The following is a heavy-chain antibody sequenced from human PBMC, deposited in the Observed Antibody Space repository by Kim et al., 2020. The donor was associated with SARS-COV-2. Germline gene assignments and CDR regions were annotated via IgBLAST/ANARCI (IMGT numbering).Heavy chain of an antibody. J-gene: IGHJ6*02. Sequence: GGSLRLSCAASGFTFSTYTMNWVRQAPGKGLEWVSYISDSGTTIYYADSVKGRFTISRDNAKNSLYLQMNSLRDEDTAVYYCARAGLSVVVVAATNHYYYGMDVWGQGTTVTVSS. CDR3: ARAGLSVVVVAATNHYYYGMDV. CDR2: ISDSGTTI. D-gene: IGHD2-15*01. CDR1: GFTFSTYT. V-gene: IGHV3-48*02.